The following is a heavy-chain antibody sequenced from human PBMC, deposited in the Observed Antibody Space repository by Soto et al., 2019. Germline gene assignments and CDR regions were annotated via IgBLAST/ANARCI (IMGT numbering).Heavy chain of an antibody. CDR2: ISGSGGST. J-gene: IGHJ5*02. D-gene: IGHD3-22*01. V-gene: IGHV3-23*01. CDR1: GFTFSSYA. CDR3: AKEPHPYYYDSSGTTGPLDP. Sequence: GALRLSCAASGFTFSSYAMSWVRQAPGKGLEWVSAISGSGGSTYYADSVKGRFTISRDNSKNTLYLQMNSLRAEDTAVYYCAKEPHPYYYDSSGTTGPLDPWGQGTLVTVS.